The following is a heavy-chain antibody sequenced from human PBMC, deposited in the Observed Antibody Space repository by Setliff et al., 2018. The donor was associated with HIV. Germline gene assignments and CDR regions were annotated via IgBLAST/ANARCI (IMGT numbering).Heavy chain of an antibody. CDR1: GGSINSRTHY. J-gene: IGHJ5*02. V-gene: IGHV4-39*01. Sequence: ASETLSLTCNVSGGSINSRTHYWGWMRQPPGKGLEWIGSIFYSGTHYYNPSLEGRITLSIDLSKNQFSLKLTSVTAADSALYFCVRQSGSFWYVDPWGQGTQVTVSS. CDR3: VRQSGSFWYVDP. D-gene: IGHD1-26*01. CDR2: IFYSGTH.